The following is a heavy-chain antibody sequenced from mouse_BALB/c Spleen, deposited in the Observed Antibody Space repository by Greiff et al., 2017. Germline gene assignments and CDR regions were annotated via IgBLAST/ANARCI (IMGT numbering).Heavy chain of an antibody. V-gene: IGHV1-9*01. CDR3: ARPYYGNYRYWYFDG. CDR1: GYTFSSYW. CDR2: ILPGSGST. Sequence: LVEPGASVKISCKATGYTFSSYWIEWVKQRPGHGLEWIGEILPGSGSTNYNEKFKGKATFTADTSSNTAYMQLSSLTSEDSAVYYCARPYYGNYRYWYFDGWGAGTTVTVSS. J-gene: IGHJ1*01. D-gene: IGHD2-10*01.